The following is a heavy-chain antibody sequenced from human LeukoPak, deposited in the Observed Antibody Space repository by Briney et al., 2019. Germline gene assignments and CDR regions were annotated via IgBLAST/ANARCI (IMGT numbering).Heavy chain of an antibody. CDR3: ARGYRSIAAVRVNNWFDP. J-gene: IGHJ5*02. D-gene: IGHD6-13*01. Sequence: SETLSLTCAVYGGSFSGYYWSWIRQPPGKGLEWIGEINHSGSTNYNPSLKSRVTISVDTSKNQFSLKLSPVTAADTAVYYCARGYRSIAAVRVNNWFDPWGQGTLVTVSS. CDR2: INHSGST. V-gene: IGHV4-34*01. CDR1: GGSFSGYY.